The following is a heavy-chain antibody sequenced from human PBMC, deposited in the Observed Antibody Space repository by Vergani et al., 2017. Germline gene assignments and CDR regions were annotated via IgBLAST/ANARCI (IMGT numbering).Heavy chain of an antibody. D-gene: IGHD3-3*01. CDR1: GGSFSSYY. CDR2: IYYRGST. V-gene: IGHV4-59*01. J-gene: IGHJ6*02. Sequence: QVQLQESGPGLVKPSETLSLTCTVSGGSFSSYYWSWIRQPPGKGLEWIGDIYYRGSTNYNPSLKSRVTISVDTSKNQFSLKLSSVTAADTAVYYWARGGSHYDFWSGYYPYYYNYGMDGWGQGTTVTVS. CDR3: ARGGSHYDFWSGYYPYYYNYGMDG.